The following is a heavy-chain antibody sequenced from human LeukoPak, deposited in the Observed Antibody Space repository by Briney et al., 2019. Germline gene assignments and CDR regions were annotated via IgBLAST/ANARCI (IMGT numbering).Heavy chain of an antibody. CDR3: ARDGQQWPIYY. V-gene: IGHV3-48*03. J-gene: IGHJ4*02. D-gene: IGHD6-19*01. CDR1: GFTFSSYE. CDR2: ISSSGDTI. Sequence: PGGSLRLSCAASGFTFSSYEMNWVRQAPGKGLEWISYISSSGDTISYADAVKGRFTISRDNAKNSLYLQMNSLRAEDTAVYYCARDGQQWPIYYWGQGTLVTVSS.